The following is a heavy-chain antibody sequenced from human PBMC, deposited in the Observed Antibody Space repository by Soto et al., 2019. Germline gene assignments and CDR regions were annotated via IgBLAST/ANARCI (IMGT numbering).Heavy chain of an antibody. D-gene: IGHD2-21*02. V-gene: IGHV1-69*01. CDR2: IIPIFGTA. Sequence: QVQLVQSGAEVKKPGSSVKISCKASGVTFSSYAISWVRQAPGQGLEWMGGIIPIFGTANYAQKFQGRVTLTADESTSTAYMGLSSLRSEDTAVYYCAREGDPRIGWFDRWGQGTLVTVS. CDR1: GVTFSSYA. CDR3: AREGDPRIGWFDR. J-gene: IGHJ5*02.